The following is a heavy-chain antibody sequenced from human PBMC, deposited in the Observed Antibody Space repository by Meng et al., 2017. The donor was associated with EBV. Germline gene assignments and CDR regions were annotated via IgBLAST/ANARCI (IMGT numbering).Heavy chain of an antibody. V-gene: IGHV1-69*01. D-gene: IGHD3-10*01. J-gene: IGHJ4*02. CDR2: IIPIFETA. Sequence: QLVQVGDEATGPGSSVTISCKAAGSAFNNYAFSWVRQAPGQGLERMGAIIPIFETADYAQIFQGRVTIAADESTSTTYMELSSLGSADTAMYYCAGTVLRSGTFYSLDSWGQGSLVTVSS. CDR1: GSAFNNYA. CDR3: AGTVLRSGTFYSLDS.